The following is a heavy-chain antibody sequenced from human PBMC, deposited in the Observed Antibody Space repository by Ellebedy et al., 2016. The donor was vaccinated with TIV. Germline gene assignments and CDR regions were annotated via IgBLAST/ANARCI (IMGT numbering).Heavy chain of an antibody. CDR1: AYTFNTYG. CDR2: SSGCDENT. CDR3: ARDENENTGRGGMDV. V-gene: IGHV1-18*01. D-gene: IGHD1-1*01. Sequence: ASVKVSCKASAYTFNTYGSRWVRQAPGQGLEGRGWSSGCDENTKNAQKFQGRLTMTIDTSTSTAYMDLRGLRSDDTAVYYCARDENENTGRGGMDVWGQGTTVIVSS. J-gene: IGHJ6*02.